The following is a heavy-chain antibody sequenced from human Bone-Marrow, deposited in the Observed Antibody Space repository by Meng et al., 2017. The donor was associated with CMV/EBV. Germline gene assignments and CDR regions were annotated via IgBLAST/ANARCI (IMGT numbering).Heavy chain of an antibody. V-gene: IGHV3-7*01. CDR2: IKTDGSEK. Sequence: GESLKISCAASGFTFSNYWMSWVRQAPGRGLEWLANIKTDGSEKYSVASVRGRFTISRDNVKNSLSLQMTSLRVEETAVYFCARWIDYDFWSGNSYYFDYWGPGTLVTVFS. J-gene: IGHJ4*02. CDR1: GFTFSNYW. D-gene: IGHD3-3*01. CDR3: ARWIDYDFWSGNSYYFDY.